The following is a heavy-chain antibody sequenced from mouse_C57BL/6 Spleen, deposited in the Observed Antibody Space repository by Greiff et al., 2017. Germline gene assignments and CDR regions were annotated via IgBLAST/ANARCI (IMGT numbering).Heavy chain of an antibody. D-gene: IGHD1-1*01. J-gene: IGHJ2*01. V-gene: IGHV1-81*01. CDR1: GYTFTSYG. Sequence: VQRVESGAELARPGASVKLSCKASGYTFTSYGISWVKQRTGQGLEWIGEIYPRSGNTYYNEKFKGKATLTADKSSSTAYMELRSLTSEDSAVYFCARTTTVGYYFDYWGQGTTLTVSS. CDR2: IYPRSGNT. CDR3: ARTTTVGYYFDY.